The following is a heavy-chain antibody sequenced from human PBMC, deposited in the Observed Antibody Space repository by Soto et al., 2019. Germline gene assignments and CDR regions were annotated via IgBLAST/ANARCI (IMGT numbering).Heavy chain of an antibody. D-gene: IGHD5-12*01. CDR3: PRSGGRYYYYYMDV. V-gene: IGHV1-2*04. J-gene: IGHJ6*03. CDR1: GYTFTGYY. Sequence: ASVKVSCKASGYTFTGYYMHWVRQAPGQGLEWMGWINPNSGGTNYAQKFQGWVTITRDTSMSTAYMELSRLRSEDTAVYYCPRSGGRYYYYYMDVWGKGTTVTVSS. CDR2: INPNSGGT.